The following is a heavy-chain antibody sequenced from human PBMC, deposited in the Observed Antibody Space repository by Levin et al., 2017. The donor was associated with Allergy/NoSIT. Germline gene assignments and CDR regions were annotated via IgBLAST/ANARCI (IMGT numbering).Heavy chain of an antibody. Sequence: GESLKISCAVSGFIFNSYAMSWVRQTPGKGLEWVSVISGTGSSADYAGSVKGRFTISRDNSKNTLYLQMNSLRAEDTAIYYCATGQWSGYHLRNWFDSWGQGTLVTVSS. CDR3: ATGQWSGYHLRNWFDS. V-gene: IGHV3-23*01. D-gene: IGHD3-3*01. CDR1: GFIFNSYA. J-gene: IGHJ5*01. CDR2: ISGTGSSA.